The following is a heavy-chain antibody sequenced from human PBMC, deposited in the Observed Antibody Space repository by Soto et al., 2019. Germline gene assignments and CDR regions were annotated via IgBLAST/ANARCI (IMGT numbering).Heavy chain of an antibody. Sequence: SETLSLTCNVSGGSISSSSYYWGWIRQLPGKGLEWIGNIFHTGSTYYNPSLKSRVTISVDTSKNQFSLKLSSVTATDTAVYYCARRRIVVTTNFDYWGQGTLVTVSS. J-gene: IGHJ4*02. CDR3: ARRRIVVTTNFDY. V-gene: IGHV4-39*01. CDR2: IFHTGST. CDR1: GGSISSSSYY. D-gene: IGHD1-26*01.